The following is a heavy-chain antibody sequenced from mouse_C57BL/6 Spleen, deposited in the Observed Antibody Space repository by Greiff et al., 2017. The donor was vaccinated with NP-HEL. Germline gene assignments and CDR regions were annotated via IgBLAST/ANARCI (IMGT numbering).Heavy chain of an antibody. CDR1: GYTFTSYW. D-gene: IGHD2-3*01. V-gene: IGHV1-69*01. CDR3: ARGGYSGDY. J-gene: IGHJ2*01. Sequence: QVHVKQPGAELVMPGASVKLSCKASGYTFTSYWMHWVKQRPGQGLEWIGEIDPSDSYTTYNQKFKGKSTLTVDKSSSTAYMQLSSLTSEDSAVYYCARGGYSGDYWGQGTTLTVSS. CDR2: IDPSDSYT.